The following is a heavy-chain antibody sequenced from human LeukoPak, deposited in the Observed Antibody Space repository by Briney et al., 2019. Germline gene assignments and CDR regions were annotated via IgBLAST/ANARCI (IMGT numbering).Heavy chain of an antibody. CDR1: GYTFTSYG. Sequence: SVKVCCKASGYTFTSYGISWVRQAPGQGLEWMGGIIPIFGTANYAQKFQGRVTITADKSTSTAYMELSSLRSEDTAVYYCARQAMVSNWFDPWGQGTLVTVSS. V-gene: IGHV1-69*06. J-gene: IGHJ5*02. D-gene: IGHD5-18*01. CDR2: IIPIFGTA. CDR3: ARQAMVSNWFDP.